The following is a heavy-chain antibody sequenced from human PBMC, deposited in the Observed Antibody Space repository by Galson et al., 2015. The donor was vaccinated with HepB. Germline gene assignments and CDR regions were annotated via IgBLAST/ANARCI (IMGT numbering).Heavy chain of an antibody. CDR2: ITGKGDST. CDR3: AKGYGLSDS. J-gene: IGHJ5*01. V-gene: IGHV3-23*01. CDR1: GFAFDSHA. D-gene: IGHD5-18*01. Sequence: SLSLSCAASGFAFDSHAMSWVRQAPGRGLEWISGITGKGDSTFYADSVKGRFTVSKDNSNNMLYLQMNSLRAEDAGLYFCAKGYGLSDSWGQGILVTVSS.